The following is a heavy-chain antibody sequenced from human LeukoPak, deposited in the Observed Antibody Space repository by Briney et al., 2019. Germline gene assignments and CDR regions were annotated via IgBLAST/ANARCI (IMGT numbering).Heavy chain of an antibody. CDR1: GLTFGDYG. Sequence: GRSLRLSCAASGLTFGDYGMSWVRQAPGKGLEWVSGINWNGGSTGYADSVKGRFTISRDNAKNSLYLQMNSPRAEDTALYYCARDHNYDILTGYYNRGPYYYYYMDVWGKGTTVTVSS. J-gene: IGHJ6*03. CDR3: ARDHNYDILTGYYNRGPYYYYYMDV. D-gene: IGHD3-9*01. CDR2: INWNGGST. V-gene: IGHV3-20*04.